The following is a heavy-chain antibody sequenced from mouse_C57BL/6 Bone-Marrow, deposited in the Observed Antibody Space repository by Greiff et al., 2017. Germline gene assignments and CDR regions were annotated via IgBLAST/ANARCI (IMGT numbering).Heavy chain of an antibody. CDR3: ALYYGSPAMDY. D-gene: IGHD1-1*01. Sequence: QVQLQQSGAELVRPGTSVKMSCKASGYTFTNYWLGWAQQRPGHGLEWIGDLYPGGGYTNYNEKVKGKDTLTADKSSRTAYMQFSSLTSEDSAIYYCALYYGSPAMDYWGQGTSVTVSS. J-gene: IGHJ4*01. CDR2: LYPGGGYT. V-gene: IGHV1-63*01. CDR1: GYTFTNYW.